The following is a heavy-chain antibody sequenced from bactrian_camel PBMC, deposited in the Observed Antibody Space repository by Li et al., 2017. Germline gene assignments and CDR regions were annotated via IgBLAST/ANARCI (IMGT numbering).Heavy chain of an antibody. D-gene: IGHD6*01. V-gene: IGHV3S44*01. Sequence: VQLVESGGGLVQPGGSLVLSCAASGFTFSTYAMSWVRQAPGKEREGVALITASDSSLAYADSVKGRFTISKDNAKNTLYLQMNNLKPEDTAMYYCASDVLAGIQDPPSYFKYWGQGTQVTVS. CDR3: ASDVLAGIQDPPSYFKY. J-gene: IGHJ4*01. CDR1: GFTFSTYA. CDR2: ITASDSSL.